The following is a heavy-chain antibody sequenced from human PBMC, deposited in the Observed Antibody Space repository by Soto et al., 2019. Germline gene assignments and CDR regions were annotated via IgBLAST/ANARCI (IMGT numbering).Heavy chain of an antibody. J-gene: IGHJ6*02. CDR1: GFTFSSYA. CDR2: ISGSGGST. V-gene: IGHV3-23*01. CDR3: AKSGSGNIRSPAMDA. D-gene: IGHD3-10*01. Sequence: PGGSLRLSCAASGFTFSSYAMSWVRQAPGKGLEWVSAISGSGGSTYYADSVKGRFTISRDNSKNTLYLQMNSLRAEDTAVYYCAKSGSGNIRSPAMDAWGQGTTVTVSS.